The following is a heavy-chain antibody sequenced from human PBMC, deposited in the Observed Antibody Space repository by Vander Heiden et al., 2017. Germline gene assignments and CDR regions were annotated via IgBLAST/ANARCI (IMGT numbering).Heavy chain of an antibody. V-gene: IGHV3-30*18. D-gene: IGHD3-22*01. CDR1: GFTFSSYG. CDR2: ISYDGSNK. J-gene: IGHJ6*02. CDR3: AKDPYYYDSSGYYYAAYYYGMDV. Sequence: QVQLVESGGGVVQPARSLRLSCAASGFTFSSYGMHWVRQAPGKGLEWVAVISYDGSNKDYADAVKGRFTISRDNSKNTLYLQMNSLRAEDTAVYYCAKDPYYYDSSGYYYAAYYYGMDVWGQGTTVTVSS.